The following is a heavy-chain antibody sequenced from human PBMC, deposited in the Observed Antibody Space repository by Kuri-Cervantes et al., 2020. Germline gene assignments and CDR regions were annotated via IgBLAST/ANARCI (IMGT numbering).Heavy chain of an antibody. Sequence: GESLKISCAASGFTFSSYAMHWVRQAPGKGLEWVAVISYDGSNKYYADSVKGRFTISRDNSKNSLYLQMNSLRAGDTAVYYCARSYVAAAGIGGYYYGMDVWGQGTTVTVSS. CDR2: ISYDGSNK. V-gene: IGHV3-30*14. J-gene: IGHJ6*02. CDR1: GFTFSSYA. CDR3: ARSYVAAAGIGGYYYGMDV. D-gene: IGHD6-13*01.